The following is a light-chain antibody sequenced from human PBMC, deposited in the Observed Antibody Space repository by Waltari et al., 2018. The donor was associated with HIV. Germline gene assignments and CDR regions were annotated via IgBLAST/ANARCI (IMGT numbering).Light chain of an antibody. CDR3: SSFTISSTLD. Sequence: QSALTQPASVSGSPGQSITISCTGTINDVGGYKYDSWYQHRPGKAPKLIIYQVTNRPSGVSDRFSGSKSGNTASLTISGLQAEDEADYYCSSFTISSTLDFGTGTKVTVI. V-gene: IGLV2-14*01. J-gene: IGLJ1*01. CDR2: QVT. CDR1: INDVGGYKY.